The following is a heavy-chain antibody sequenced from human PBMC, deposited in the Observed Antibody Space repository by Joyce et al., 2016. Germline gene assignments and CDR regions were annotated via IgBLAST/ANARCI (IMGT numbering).Heavy chain of an antibody. CDR1: GYTFTGYY. CDR2: INPNSGGT. Sequence: QVQLVQSGAQLTKPGASVKVSCKASGYTFTGYYMHWVRQAPGQGLEWMGRINPNSGGTNCAKKCQGRVTMTRDTSIRTAYMELSRVGSDDTAGYYWARVRHAIAAAGTRYFLHWGQGTLVTVSS. D-gene: IGHD6-13*01. CDR3: ARVRHAIAAAGTRYFLH. J-gene: IGHJ1*01. V-gene: IGHV1-2*02.